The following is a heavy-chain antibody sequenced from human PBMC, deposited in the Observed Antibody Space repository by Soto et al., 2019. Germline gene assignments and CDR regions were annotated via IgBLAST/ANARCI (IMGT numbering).Heavy chain of an antibody. CDR3: PRSDYDSRGYTDY. D-gene: IGHD3-22*01. CDR2: ISESGTTI. J-gene: IGHJ4*02. Sequence: QVHLMESGGGLVKPGGSLRLSCAASGFAFSAYYMSWIRQAPGKGLEWLSYISESGTTIYYADSVKGRFTISRDNAKNSLYLQMNSLRVEDTAVYSWPRSDYDSRGYTDYWGQGTLVTVSS. CDR1: GFAFSAYY. V-gene: IGHV3-11*01.